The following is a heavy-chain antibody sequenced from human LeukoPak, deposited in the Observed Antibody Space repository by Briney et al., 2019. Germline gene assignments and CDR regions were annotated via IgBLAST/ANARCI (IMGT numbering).Heavy chain of an antibody. CDR3: ARVQWLPLDVFNF. D-gene: IGHD6-19*01. CDR1: GGSVSSYY. Sequence: SETLSLTCTVSGGSVSSYYWSWIRQPPGKGLEWIGCIHYSGSTDFNPSLKSRITISVGTSKNQFSLKMNSVTAADTAIYYCARVQWLPLDVFNFWGQGTMVTVSS. CDR2: IHYSGST. V-gene: IGHV4-59*02. J-gene: IGHJ3*01.